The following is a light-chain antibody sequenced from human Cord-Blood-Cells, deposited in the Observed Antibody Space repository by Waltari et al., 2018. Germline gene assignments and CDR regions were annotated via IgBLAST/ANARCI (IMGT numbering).Light chain of an antibody. Sequence: QSALPQPASVSGSPGQSITIPCTGTSSHVGGYNYVPWYQQHPGKAPKLMIYDVSKRPSGVSNRFSGSKSGNTASLTISGLQAEDEADYYCSSYTSSSTYVFGTGTKVTVL. CDR3: SSYTSSSTYV. CDR2: DVS. J-gene: IGLJ1*01. V-gene: IGLV2-14*01. CDR1: SSHVGGYNY.